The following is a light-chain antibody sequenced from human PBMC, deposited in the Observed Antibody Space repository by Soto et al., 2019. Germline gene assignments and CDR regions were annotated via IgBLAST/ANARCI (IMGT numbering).Light chain of an antibody. CDR2: DVT. CDR1: SSDVGGYNY. V-gene: IGLV2-11*01. CDR3: CSSAGTYTSV. Sequence: QSVLTQPRSVSGSPGQSVTISCTGTSSDVGGYNYVSWYRQHPGKAPKLMIYDVTKRPSGVPDRFSGSKSGNTASLTISGLQAEDEADYYCCSSAGTYTSVFGGGTHLTVL. J-gene: IGLJ3*02.